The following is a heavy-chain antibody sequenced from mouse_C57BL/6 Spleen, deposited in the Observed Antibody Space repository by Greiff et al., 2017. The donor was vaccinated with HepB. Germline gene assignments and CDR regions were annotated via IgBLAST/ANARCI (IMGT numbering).Heavy chain of an antibody. CDR3: ARRGDTGNYGFSWFAY. CDR2: IYPGDGDT. V-gene: IGHV1-80*01. J-gene: IGHJ3*01. Sequence: QVQLQQSGAELVKPGASVKISCKASGYAFSSYWMNWVKQRPGKGLAWIGQIYPGDGDTNYNGKFKGKATLTADKSSSTAYMQLSSLTSEDSAVYCCARRGDTGNYGFSWFAYWGQGTLVTVSA. D-gene: IGHD2-1*01. CDR1: GYAFSSYW.